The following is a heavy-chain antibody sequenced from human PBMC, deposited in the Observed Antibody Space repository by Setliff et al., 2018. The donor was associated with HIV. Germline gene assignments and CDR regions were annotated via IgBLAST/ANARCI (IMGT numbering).Heavy chain of an antibody. CDR2: IYYSGST. D-gene: IGHD5-18*01. CDR3: ASGQGRFSFGAQLGYYFDY. J-gene: IGHJ4*02. CDR1: GGSISTYY. Sequence: SETLSLTCTVAGGSISTYYWSWIRQPPGKGLEWMGNIYYSGSTNYNPSLKSRVTISVDKSKNQFSLKLSSVTAADTAVYYCASGQGRFSFGAQLGYYFDYWGQGTLVTVSS. V-gene: IGHV4-59*01.